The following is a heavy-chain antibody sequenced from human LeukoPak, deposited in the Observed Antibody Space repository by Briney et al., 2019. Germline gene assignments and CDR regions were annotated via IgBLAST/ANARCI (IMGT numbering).Heavy chain of an antibody. CDR1: GFTFSSYT. J-gene: IGHJ5*02. CDR3: GGVLLWGELLPNWFDP. V-gene: IGHV3-21*01. CDR2: ITSSSRDI. D-gene: IGHD3-16*01. Sequence: GGSLRLSCTASGFTFSSYTMNWVRQAPGKGLEWVSSITSSSRDIYYGDSVKGRFTISRDNAKNSLFLQMTSLRAEDTAMYYCGGVLLWGELLPNWFDPGGQGPLVTVSS.